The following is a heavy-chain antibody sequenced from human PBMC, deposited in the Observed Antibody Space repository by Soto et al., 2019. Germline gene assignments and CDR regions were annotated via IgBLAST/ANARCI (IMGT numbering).Heavy chain of an antibody. J-gene: IGHJ6*02. Sequence: QVQLVQSGAEVKKPGASVKVSCKASGYTFTGYYMHWVRQAPGQGLEWMGWINPNSGGTNYAQKFQGWVTMTRDPSISTAYMELSRLRSDDTAVYYCARGPVDYDMLTELYYYYGMDVWGQGTTVTVSS. CDR3: ARGPVDYDMLTELYYYYGMDV. CDR2: INPNSGGT. D-gene: IGHD3-9*01. V-gene: IGHV1-2*04. CDR1: GYTFTGYY.